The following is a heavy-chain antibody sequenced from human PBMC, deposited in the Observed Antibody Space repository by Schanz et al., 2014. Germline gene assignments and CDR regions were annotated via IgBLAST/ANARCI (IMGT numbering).Heavy chain of an antibody. D-gene: IGHD4-17*01. CDR1: GFTVNNYA. Sequence: EVQLLESGGRLVQPGGSLRLSCTVSGFTVNNYAMNWVRQAPGRGLEWVSGITRQGTTYYGDFVRGRFSISRDNAKKSLYLRMNSLRAEDTAVYYCARDAVTSVLTPGFYYWGQGTLVTVSS. CDR2: ITRQGTT. V-gene: IGHV3-23*01. CDR3: ARDAVTSVLTPGFYY. J-gene: IGHJ4*02.